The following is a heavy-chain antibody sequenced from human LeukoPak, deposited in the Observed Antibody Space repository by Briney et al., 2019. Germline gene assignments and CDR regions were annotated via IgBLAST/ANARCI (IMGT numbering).Heavy chain of an antibody. J-gene: IGHJ3*02. CDR2: IYYSGGT. CDR3: ARRFRYSGTYPPTFDI. D-gene: IGHD1-26*01. Sequence: SGTLCLSCTVSGASIRSYYWSWIRQPPGKGLEWVGFIYYSGGTNYNPSLKSRVTISVDTFKNQFSLKLRSVTAADTAVYFCARRFRYSGTYPPTFDIWGQGTMVTVSS. CDR1: GASIRSYY. V-gene: IGHV4-59*01.